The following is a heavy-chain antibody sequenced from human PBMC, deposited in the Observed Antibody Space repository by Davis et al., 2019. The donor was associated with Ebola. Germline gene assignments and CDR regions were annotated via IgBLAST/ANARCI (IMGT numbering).Heavy chain of an antibody. Sequence: PGGSLRLSCAASGFTFSSYSMNWVRQAPGKGLEWVSSISSSSYYIYYADSVKGRFTISRDNVKNSLYLQMNSLRAEDTAVFYCARERIFGVFDPWGQGTLVTVSS. V-gene: IGHV3-21*01. J-gene: IGHJ5*02. CDR2: ISSSSYYI. D-gene: IGHD3-3*01. CDR3: ARERIFGVFDP. CDR1: GFTFSSYS.